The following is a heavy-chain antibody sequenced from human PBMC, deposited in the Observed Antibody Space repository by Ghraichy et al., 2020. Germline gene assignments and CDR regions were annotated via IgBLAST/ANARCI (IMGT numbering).Heavy chain of an antibody. V-gene: IGHV1-18*04. Sequence: ASVKVSCKASGYTFTSYGISWVRQAPGQGLEWMGWISAYNGNTNYAQKLQGRVTMTTDTSTSTAYMELRSLRSDDTAVYYCARDGNYGSGSLVFDYWGQGTLVTVSS. J-gene: IGHJ4*02. CDR1: GYTFTSYG. CDR2: ISAYNGNT. D-gene: IGHD3-10*01. CDR3: ARDGNYGSGSLVFDY.